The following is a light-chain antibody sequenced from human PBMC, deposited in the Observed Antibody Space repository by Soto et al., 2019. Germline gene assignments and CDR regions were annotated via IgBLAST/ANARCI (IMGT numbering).Light chain of an antibody. J-gene: IGKJ5*01. Sequence: EIVLTQSPGTLSLSPGERATLSCRASQSVSSSYLAWYQQKPGQAPRLLIYGASSRATGIPDRFSGSGSGTDFTLTISRLEPEDFAVYYCQQGITFGQGTRWRL. CDR3: QQGIT. V-gene: IGKV3-20*01. CDR1: QSVSSSY. CDR2: GAS.